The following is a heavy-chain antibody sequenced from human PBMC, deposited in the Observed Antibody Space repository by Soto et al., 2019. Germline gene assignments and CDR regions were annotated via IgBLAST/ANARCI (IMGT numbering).Heavy chain of an antibody. V-gene: IGHV3-33*01. J-gene: IGHJ4*02. CDR2: IWYDGSNK. Sequence: GGSLRLSCAASGFTFSSYGMHWVRQAPGKGLEWVAVIWYDGSNKYYADSVKGRFTISRDNSKNTLYLQMNSLRAEDTAVYYWARDKSPGTFDFDYWGQGTLVTVSS. CDR3: ARDKSPGTFDFDY. CDR1: GFTFSSYG. D-gene: IGHD1-7*01.